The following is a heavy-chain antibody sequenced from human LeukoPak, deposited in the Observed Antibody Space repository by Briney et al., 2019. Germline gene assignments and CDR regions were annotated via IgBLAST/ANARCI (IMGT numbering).Heavy chain of an antibody. CDR2: INPNSGVT. V-gene: IGHV1-2*02. CDR3: ARDEMYYYDSSGPWGC. CDR1: GYTFIAYY. D-gene: IGHD3-22*01. J-gene: IGHJ4*02. Sequence: ASVKVSCKTSGYTFIAYYIHWVRQAPGQGLEWMARINPNSGVTKFAQKFQGRVTMSRDTSISTAYMELSGLTSDDTAVYYCARDEMYYYDSSGPWGCWGQGTLVTVSS.